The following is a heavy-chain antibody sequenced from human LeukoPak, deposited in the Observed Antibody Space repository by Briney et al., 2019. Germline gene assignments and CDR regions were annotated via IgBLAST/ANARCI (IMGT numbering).Heavy chain of an antibody. CDR1: GFTFSSYE. Sequence: QPGGSLRLSCAASGFTFSSYEMNWVRQAPGKGLEWVSYISSSSSTIFYADSVKGRFTISRDNAKNSLYLQMHSLRDEDTAVYYCARAWYSWGYYFDYWGQGTLVTVSS. V-gene: IGHV3-48*03. CDR2: ISSSSSTI. J-gene: IGHJ4*02. CDR3: ARAWYSWGYYFDY. D-gene: IGHD1-26*01.